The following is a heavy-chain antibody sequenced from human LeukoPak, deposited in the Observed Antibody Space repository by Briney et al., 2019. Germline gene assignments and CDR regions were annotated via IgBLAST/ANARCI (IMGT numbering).Heavy chain of an antibody. J-gene: IGHJ5*02. V-gene: IGHV3-48*03. CDR3: ARERWFGEFDP. Sequence: GGSLRLSCAASGFTFSSYEMNWVRQAPGKGLEWVSYISSSGSTIYYADSVKGRFTISRDNAKNSLYLQMNSLRAEDTAVYYCARERWFGEFDPWGQGTLVTVPS. D-gene: IGHD3-10*01. CDR2: ISSSGSTI. CDR1: GFTFSSYE.